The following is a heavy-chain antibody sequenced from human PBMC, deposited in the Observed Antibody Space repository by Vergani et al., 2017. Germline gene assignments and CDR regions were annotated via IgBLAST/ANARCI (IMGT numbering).Heavy chain of an antibody. Sequence: QVQLVQSGAEVKKPGSSVKVSCKAPGGTFSSYTISWVRQAPGQGLEWMGRITPILGIANYAQKFQGRVTITADKSTSTAYMELSSLRSEDTAVYYCARGGGYGSSTSCYSNYWGQGTLVTVSS. J-gene: IGHJ4*02. CDR1: GGTFSSYT. D-gene: IGHD2-2*01. V-gene: IGHV1-69*02. CDR2: ITPILGIA. CDR3: ARGGGYGSSTSCYSNY.